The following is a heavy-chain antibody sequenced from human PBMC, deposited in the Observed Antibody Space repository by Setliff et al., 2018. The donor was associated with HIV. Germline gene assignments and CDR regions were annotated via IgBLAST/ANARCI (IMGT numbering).Heavy chain of an antibody. J-gene: IGHJ4*02. Sequence: PSETLSLTCTVSGGSISSSDYYWGWIRQAPGKGPEWVASIDHSGSSFFNPSLKRRFTISRDNAKNSVFLQMDGLRAEDTAVYYCASGVPREYYDSSGSSMYDYWGQGTLVTVSS. CDR3: ASGVPREYYDSSGSSMYDY. D-gene: IGHD3-22*01. CDR2: IDHSGSS. CDR1: GGSISSSDYY. V-gene: IGHV4-39*01.